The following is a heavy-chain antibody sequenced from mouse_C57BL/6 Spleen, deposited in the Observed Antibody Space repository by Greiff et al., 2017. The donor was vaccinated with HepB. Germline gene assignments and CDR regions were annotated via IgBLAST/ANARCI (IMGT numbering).Heavy chain of an antibody. D-gene: IGHD2-3*01. CDR1: GYTFTSYW. CDR2: IDPSDSYT. J-gene: IGHJ3*01. CDR3: AREDGYYAY. Sequence: QVQLQQPGAELVKPGASVKLSCKASGYTFTSYWMQWVKQRPGQGLEWIGEIDPSDSYTNYNQKLKGKATLTVDTSSSTAYMQLSSLTAEDSAVYDCAREDGYYAYWGQGTLVTVSA. V-gene: IGHV1-50*01.